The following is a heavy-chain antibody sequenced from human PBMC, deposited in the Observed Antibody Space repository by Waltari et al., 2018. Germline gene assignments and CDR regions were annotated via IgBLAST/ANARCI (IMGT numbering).Heavy chain of an antibody. D-gene: IGHD3-22*01. CDR2: FDPEDGET. J-gene: IGHJ4*02. CDR1: GYTLTELS. CDR3: ATRTYYYDSHAYYFDY. Sequence: QVQLVQSGAEVKKPGASVKVSCKVSGYTLTELSMHWVRQAPGKGLEWMGGFDPEDGETIYAQKFQGRVTMTEDTSTDTAYMELSSLRSEDTAVYYCATRTYYYDSHAYYFDYWGQGTLVTVSS. V-gene: IGHV1-24*01.